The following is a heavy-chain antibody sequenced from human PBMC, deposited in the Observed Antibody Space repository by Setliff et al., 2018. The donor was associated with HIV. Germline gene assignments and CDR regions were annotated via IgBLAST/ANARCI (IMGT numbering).Heavy chain of an antibody. CDR2: INHSGST. Sequence: SETLSLTCAVYGGSFSDYYWSWIRQPPGKGLEWIGEINHSGSTNYNPSLKGRVTISVDTSKNQFSLKLSSVTAADTAVYYCARGGRSLAAQTWFDPWGQGTLVTVSS. CDR3: ARGGRSLAAQTWFDP. D-gene: IGHD6-6*01. CDR1: GGSFSDYY. J-gene: IGHJ5*02. V-gene: IGHV4-34*01.